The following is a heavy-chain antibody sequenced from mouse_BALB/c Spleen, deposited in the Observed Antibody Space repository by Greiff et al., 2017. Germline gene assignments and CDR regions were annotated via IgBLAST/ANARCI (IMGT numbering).Heavy chain of an antibody. Sequence: EVMLVESGGGLVKPGGSLKLSCAASGFTFSDYYMYWVRQTPEKRLEWVATISDGGSYTYYPDSVKGRFTISRDNAKNTLYLQMSSLKSEDTAMYYCARHGSLDYWGQGTTLTVSS. J-gene: IGHJ2*01. V-gene: IGHV5-4*02. CDR2: ISDGGSYT. CDR3: ARHGSLDY. D-gene: IGHD2-2*01. CDR1: GFTFSDYY.